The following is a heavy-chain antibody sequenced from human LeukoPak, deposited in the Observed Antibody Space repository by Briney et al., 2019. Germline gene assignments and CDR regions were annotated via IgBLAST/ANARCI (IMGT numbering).Heavy chain of an antibody. CDR3: ARDYDFWSVPGGY. V-gene: IGHV3-48*01. Sequence: SGGSPRLSCAASGFTFSSYSMNWVRQAPGKGLEWVSYISSSSSTIYYADSVKGRFTISRDNAKNSLYLQMNSLRAEDTAVYYCARDYDFWSVPGGYWGQGTLVTVSP. CDR2: ISSSSSTI. CDR1: GFTFSSYS. D-gene: IGHD3-3*01. J-gene: IGHJ4*02.